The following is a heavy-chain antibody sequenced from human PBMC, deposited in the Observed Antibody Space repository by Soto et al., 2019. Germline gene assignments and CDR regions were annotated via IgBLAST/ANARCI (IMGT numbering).Heavy chain of an antibody. Sequence: PSETLSLTCTVSGGSISSGDYYWSWIRQPPGKGLEWIGHIYYSGSTYYNPSLKSRVTISVDTSKNQFSLKLSSVTAADTAVYYCARVDSYGSVFDYWGQGTLVTVSS. CDR1: GGSISSGDYY. J-gene: IGHJ4*02. CDR2: IYYSGST. V-gene: IGHV4-30-4*01. CDR3: ARVDSYGSVFDY. D-gene: IGHD5-18*01.